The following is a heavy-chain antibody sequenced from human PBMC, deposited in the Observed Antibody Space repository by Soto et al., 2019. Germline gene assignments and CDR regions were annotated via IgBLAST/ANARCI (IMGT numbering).Heavy chain of an antibody. V-gene: IGHV3-7*01. CDR2: IKEDGSEK. D-gene: IGHD3-16*02. CDR3: ARRSVIYNWFDP. J-gene: IGHJ5*02. Sequence: GGSLRLSCAASGFTFSNYWMSWVRQAPGKGLEWVANIKEDGSEKYYVDSVKGRFTIFRDNARNSLYLQMNNLRAEDTAVYYCARRSVIYNWFDPWGQGTLVTVSS. CDR1: GFTFSNYW.